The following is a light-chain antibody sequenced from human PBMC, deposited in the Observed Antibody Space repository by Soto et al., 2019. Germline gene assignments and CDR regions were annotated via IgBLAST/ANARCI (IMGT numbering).Light chain of an antibody. CDR3: QSYDSSLSGSV. CDR1: SSNIGAIYD. CDR2: GNT. V-gene: IGLV1-40*01. Sequence: QAVVTQPPSVSGAPGQRVTISCTGSSSNIGAIYDVQWYQQLPGAAPKLLIYGNTNRPSGVPDRFSGSKSGTSAFLAITGLQAEDEADYYCQSYDSSLSGSVFGGGTKLTVL. J-gene: IGLJ3*02.